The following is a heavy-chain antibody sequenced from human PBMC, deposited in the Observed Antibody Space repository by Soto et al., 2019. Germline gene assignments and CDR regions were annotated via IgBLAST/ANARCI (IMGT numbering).Heavy chain of an antibody. CDR3: ASTDSGYSYGADYYYSGMDV. CDR2: IYPGDSDT. CDR1: GYSFTSYW. V-gene: IGHV5-51*01. D-gene: IGHD5-18*01. J-gene: IGHJ6*02. Sequence: GESLKISCKGSGYSFTSYWIGWVRPMPGKGLEWMGIIYPGDSDTRYSPSFQGQVTISADKSISTAYLQWSSLKASDSAMYYCASTDSGYSYGADYYYSGMDVWGHGTTVTVSS.